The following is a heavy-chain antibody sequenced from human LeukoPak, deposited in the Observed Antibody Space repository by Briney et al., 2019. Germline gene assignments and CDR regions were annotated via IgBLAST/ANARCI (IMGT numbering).Heavy chain of an antibody. CDR1: GGTFSSYA. J-gene: IGHJ5*02. Sequence: GASVKVSCKASGGTFSSYAISWVRQAPGQGLEWMGGIIPIFGTANYAQKFQGRVTITADKSTSTAYMELSSLRSEDTAVYYCARAGIAAAVYWGRWFDPWGQGTLVTVSS. CDR2: IIPIFGTA. CDR3: ARAGIAAAVYWGRWFDP. D-gene: IGHD6-13*01. V-gene: IGHV1-69*06.